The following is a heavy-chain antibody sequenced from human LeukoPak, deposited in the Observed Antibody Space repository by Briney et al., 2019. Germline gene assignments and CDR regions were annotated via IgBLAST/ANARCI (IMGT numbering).Heavy chain of an antibody. CDR3: ARYPPHKIGWSHSY. CDR1: GFTFSSYS. CDR2: ISSSSSYI. V-gene: IGHV3-21*01. D-gene: IGHD6-19*01. Sequence: PGGSLRLSCAASGFTFSSYSMNWVRQAPGKGLEWVSSISSSSSYIYYADSVKGRFTISRDNAKNSLYLQMNSLRAEDTAVYYCARYPPHKIGWSHSYWGQGTLVTVSS. J-gene: IGHJ4*02.